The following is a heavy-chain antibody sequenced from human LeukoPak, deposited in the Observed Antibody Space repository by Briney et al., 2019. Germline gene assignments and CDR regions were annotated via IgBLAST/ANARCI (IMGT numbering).Heavy chain of an antibody. Sequence: PGGSLRLSCAASGFTVSSNYMSWVCQAPGKGLEWVSVIYSGGSTYYADSVKGRFTISRDNSKNTLYLQMNSLRAEDTAVYYCARTVRSSGFYGMDVWGQGTTVTVSS. J-gene: IGHJ6*02. D-gene: IGHD3-22*01. CDR3: ARTVRSSGFYGMDV. CDR1: GFTVSSNY. CDR2: IYSGGST. V-gene: IGHV3-66*01.